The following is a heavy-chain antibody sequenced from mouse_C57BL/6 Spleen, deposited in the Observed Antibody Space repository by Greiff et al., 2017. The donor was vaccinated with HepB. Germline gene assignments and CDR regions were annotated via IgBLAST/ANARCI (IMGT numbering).Heavy chain of an antibody. CDR1: GYTFTSYW. CDR3: ARSFGSSWGY. V-gene: IGHV1-52*01. D-gene: IGHD1-1*01. J-gene: IGHJ2*01. Sequence: QVQLQQPGAELVRPGSSVKLSCKASGYTFTSYWMHWVKQRPIQGLDWIGNIDPSDSETHYNQKFKDKATLTVDKSSSTAYMQLSSLTSEDSAVYYCARSFGSSWGYWGQGTTLTVSS. CDR2: IDPSDSET.